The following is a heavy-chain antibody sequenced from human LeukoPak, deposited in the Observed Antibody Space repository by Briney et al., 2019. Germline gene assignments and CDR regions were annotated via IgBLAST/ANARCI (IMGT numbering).Heavy chain of an antibody. CDR1: GYSFTSYW. J-gene: IGHJ5*02. D-gene: IGHD2-2*01. Sequence: LGESLKISCKGSGYSFTSYWISWVRQMPGKGLEWMGRIDPSDSYTNYSPSFQGHVTISADKSVSTAYLQWSSLKASDTAMYYCARGDVVGVDPWGQGTLVTVSS. V-gene: IGHV5-10-1*01. CDR3: ARGDVVGVDP. CDR2: IDPSDSYT.